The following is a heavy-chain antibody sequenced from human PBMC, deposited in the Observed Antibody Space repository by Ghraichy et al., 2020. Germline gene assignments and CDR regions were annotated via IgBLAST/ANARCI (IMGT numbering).Heavy chain of an antibody. CDR2: IYPGDSDT. CDR1: GYSFTSYW. D-gene: IGHD2-2*01. V-gene: IGHV5-51*01. CDR3: ARQGSYQLLFHWFDP. Sequence: GESLNISCKGSGYSFTSYWIGWVRQMPGKGLEWMGIIYPGDSDTRYSPSFQGQVTISADKSISTAYLQWSSLKASDTAMYYCARQGSYQLLFHWFDPWGQGTLVTVSS. J-gene: IGHJ5*02.